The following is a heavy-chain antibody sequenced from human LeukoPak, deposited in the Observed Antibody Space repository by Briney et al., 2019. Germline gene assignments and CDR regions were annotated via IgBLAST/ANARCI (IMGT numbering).Heavy chain of an antibody. J-gene: IGHJ4*02. D-gene: IGHD3-16*01. CDR1: GFTFGDYA. Sequence: GGSLRLSCTASGFTFGDYAMSWVRQAPGKGLEWVGFITSKAYGGTTEYAASVKGRFTISRDDSKSIAYLQMTSLRTEDTAVYYCTRDMIYTFHYWGQGTLVTVPS. CDR2: ITSKAYGGTT. CDR3: TRDMIYTFHY. V-gene: IGHV3-49*04.